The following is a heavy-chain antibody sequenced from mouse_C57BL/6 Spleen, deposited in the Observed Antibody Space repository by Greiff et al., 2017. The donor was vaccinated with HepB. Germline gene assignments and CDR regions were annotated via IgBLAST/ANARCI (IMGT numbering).Heavy chain of an antibody. V-gene: IGHV1-64*01. J-gene: IGHJ1*03. CDR2: IHPNSGST. D-gene: IGHD2-1*01. Sequence: QVQLKQPGAELVKPGASVKLSCKASGYTFTSYWMHWVKQRPGQGLEWIGMIHPNSGSTNYNEKFKSKATLTVDKSSSTAYMQLSSLTSEDSAVYYCARGGGNHWYFDVWGTGTTVTVSS. CDR3: ARGGGNHWYFDV. CDR1: GYTFTSYW.